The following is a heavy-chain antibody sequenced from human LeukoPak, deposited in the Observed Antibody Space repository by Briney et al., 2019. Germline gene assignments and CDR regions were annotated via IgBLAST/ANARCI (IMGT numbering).Heavy chain of an antibody. CDR2: ISAYNGNT. CDR3: ARDPHCRSTSYYFHGLTFDY. J-gene: IGHJ4*02. CDR1: GYTFTSYG. Sequence: ASVKVSCKASGYTFTSYGISWVRSGPGQGLEWMGWISAYNGNTNYAQKLQGRVTMTTDTSTSTAYMELRSLRSDDTAVYYCARDPHCRSTSYYFHGLTFDYWGQGTLVTVSS. V-gene: IGHV1-18*01. D-gene: IGHD2-2*01.